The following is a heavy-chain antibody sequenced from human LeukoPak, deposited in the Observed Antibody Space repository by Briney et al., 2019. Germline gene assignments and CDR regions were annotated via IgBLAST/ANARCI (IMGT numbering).Heavy chain of an antibody. CDR2: ISYDGSNK. D-gene: IGHD2-15*01. J-gene: IGHJ4*02. CDR3: AKDCSGGSCYPDY. V-gene: IGHV3-30*18. Sequence: PGGTLRLSCAASGFTFSSHGMHWVRQAPGKGLEWVAVISYDGSNKYYADSVKGRFTISRDNSKNTLYLQMNSLRAEDTAVYYCAKDCSGGSCYPDYWGQGTLVTVSS. CDR1: GFTFSSHG.